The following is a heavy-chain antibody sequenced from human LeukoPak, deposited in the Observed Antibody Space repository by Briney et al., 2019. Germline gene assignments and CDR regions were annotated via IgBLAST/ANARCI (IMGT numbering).Heavy chain of an antibody. CDR1: GFTFSSYA. CDR3: AKGLPSIFGVFDY. CDR2: ISGSGGST. Sequence: PGGSPRFSCAASGFTFSSYAMSWVRQAPGKGLEWVSAISGSGGSTYYADSVKGRFTIYRDNSKNTLYLQMNSLRAEDMAVYYCAKGLPSIFGVFDYWGQGTLVTVSS. J-gene: IGHJ4*02. V-gene: IGHV3-23*01. D-gene: IGHD3-3*01.